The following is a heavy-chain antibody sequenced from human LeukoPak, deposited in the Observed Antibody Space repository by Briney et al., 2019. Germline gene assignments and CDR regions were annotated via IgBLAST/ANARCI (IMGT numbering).Heavy chain of an antibody. V-gene: IGHV4-4*07. CDR1: GGSISSYY. J-gene: IGHJ4*02. D-gene: IGHD6-13*01. CDR2: IYTSGST. CDR3: ARDRQDSSSWGDFDY. Sequence: SETLSLTCTVSGGSISSYYWSWIRQPAGKGLEWIGRIYTSGSTNYNPSLKSRVTMSVDTSKNQFSLKLRSVTAADTAVYYCARDRQDSSSWGDFDYWGQGTLVTVSS.